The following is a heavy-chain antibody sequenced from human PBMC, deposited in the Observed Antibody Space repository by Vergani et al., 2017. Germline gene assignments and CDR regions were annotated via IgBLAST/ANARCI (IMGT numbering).Heavy chain of an antibody. V-gene: IGHV4-61*02. CDR2: IYGSGNI. CDR3: ARGETRTDWLDP. Sequence: QVQLQESGPGLVKPSQTLSLTRSVPGFSVSSTAFYWNWIRQPAGKGLEWIGRIYGSGNINYNPSLESRDTISRDTSKNQFSLKVHSVTAADTAVYYCARGETRTDWLDPWGQGTQVIVSS. D-gene: IGHD3/OR15-3a*01. J-gene: IGHJ5*02. CDR1: GFSVSSTAFY.